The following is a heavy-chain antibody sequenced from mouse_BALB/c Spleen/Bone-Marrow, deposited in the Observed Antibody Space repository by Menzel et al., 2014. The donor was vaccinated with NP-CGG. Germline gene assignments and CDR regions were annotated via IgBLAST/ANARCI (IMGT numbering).Heavy chain of an antibody. V-gene: IGHV5-9-4*01. Sequence: EVNVVESGGGLVKPGGSLKLSCAASGFTFXYYAMSWVRQSPEKSLEWVAEISSGGSYTYYPDTVTGRFTISRDNAENTLYLEMSSLRSEDTAMYYCARDSSGHFDYWGQGTTLTVSS. CDR1: GFTFXYYA. J-gene: IGHJ2*01. D-gene: IGHD3-1*01. CDR2: ISSGGSYT. CDR3: ARDSSGHFDY.